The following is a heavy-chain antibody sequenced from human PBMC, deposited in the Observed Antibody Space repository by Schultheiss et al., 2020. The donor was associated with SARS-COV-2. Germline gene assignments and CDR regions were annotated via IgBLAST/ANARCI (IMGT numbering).Heavy chain of an antibody. D-gene: IGHD3-10*01. Sequence: GSLRLSCTVSGGSISSYYWSWIRQPPGKGLEWIGYIYYSGSTYYNPSLKSQVTISVDTSKNQFSLKLSSVTAADTAVYYCARIVPEFHCDYWGQGTLVTVSS. CDR1: GGSISSYY. J-gene: IGHJ4*02. CDR2: IYYSGST. CDR3: ARIVPEFHCDY. V-gene: IGHV4-59*12.